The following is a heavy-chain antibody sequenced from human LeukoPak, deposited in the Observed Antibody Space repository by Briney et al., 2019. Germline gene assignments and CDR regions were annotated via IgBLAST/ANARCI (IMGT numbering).Heavy chain of an antibody. J-gene: IGHJ4*02. V-gene: IGHV3-21*01. CDR1: GFTFSFHS. Sequence: GGSLRLSCVASGFTFSFHSMNWVRQAPGKGLEWVSSISSSSSYRYYADSVKGRFTISRDNAKNSLYLQMNSLRAEDTAVYYCASGFCIGGSCYSAPFHYWGQGALVTVSP. CDR3: ASGFCIGGSCYSAPFHY. D-gene: IGHD2-15*01. CDR2: ISSSSSYR.